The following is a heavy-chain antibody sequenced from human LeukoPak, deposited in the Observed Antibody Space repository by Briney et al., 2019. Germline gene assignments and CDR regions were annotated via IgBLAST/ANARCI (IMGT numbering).Heavy chain of an antibody. CDR3: ARGGITLIIVDSAAFDI. D-gene: IGHD3-22*01. V-gene: IGHV4-4*02. CDR1: GGSISSTNW. CDR2: ISLSGRT. Sequence: SETLSLTCGVSGGSISSTNWWSWVRQPPGQGLEWIGEISLSGRTNYNPSLKSRVTMSLDESKNHLSLKLTSVTAADTAVYYCARGGITLIIVDSAAFDIWGQGTMVTVSS. J-gene: IGHJ3*02.